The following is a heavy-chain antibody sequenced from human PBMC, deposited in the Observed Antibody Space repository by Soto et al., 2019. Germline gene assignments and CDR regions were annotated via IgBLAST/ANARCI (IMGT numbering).Heavy chain of an antibody. CDR1: GAPITTTKW. D-gene: IGHD3-16*01. CDR2: LSRGDER. Sequence: QVQLQESGPGLVKPSETLSLTYTVSGAPITTTKWWAWVRLPPGKGLEWIGELSRGDERSSNPSLEGRFTMSLDKSNNHFSLKLTSVTAAETAIYYCATQTISYTWGVWGRGTSVTESS. CDR3: ATQTISYTWGV. J-gene: IGHJ6*02. V-gene: IGHV4-4*02.